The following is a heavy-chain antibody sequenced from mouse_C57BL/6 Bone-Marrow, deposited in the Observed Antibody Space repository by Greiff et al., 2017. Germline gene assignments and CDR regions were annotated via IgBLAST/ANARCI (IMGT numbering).Heavy chain of an antibody. D-gene: IGHD1-1*01. CDR1: GYTFTDYY. CDR3: ARGTITTVVDYFDY. CDR2: INPYNGGT. J-gene: IGHJ2*01. V-gene: IGHV1-19*01. Sequence: VQLQQSGPVLVKPGASVKMSCKASGYTFTDYYMNWVKQSHGKSLEWIGVINPYNGGTSYNQKFKGKATLTVDKSSSTAYMELNSLTSEDSAVYYCARGTITTVVDYFDYWGQGTTRTVSS.